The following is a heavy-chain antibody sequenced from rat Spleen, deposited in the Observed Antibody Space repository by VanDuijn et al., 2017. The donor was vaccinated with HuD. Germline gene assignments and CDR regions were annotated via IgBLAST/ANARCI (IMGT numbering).Heavy chain of an antibody. CDR1: GFSLMDYS. Sequence: QVQLKESGPGLVQPSQTLSLTCTVSGFSLMDYSVHWVRQPPGKGLEWMGRMKYDGDTYYNSALKSRLSISRDTSKSQVFLKMSSLQTEDTATYYCARNAKYYYDGSYYYVHFDYWGQGVMVTVSS. V-gene: IGHV2S30*01. J-gene: IGHJ2*01. CDR3: ARNAKYYYDGSYYYVHFDY. D-gene: IGHD1-12*02. CDR2: MKYDGDT.